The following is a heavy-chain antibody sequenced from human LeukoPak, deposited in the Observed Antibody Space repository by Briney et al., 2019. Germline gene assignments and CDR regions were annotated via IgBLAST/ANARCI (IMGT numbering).Heavy chain of an antibody. J-gene: IGHJ4*02. V-gene: IGHV3-23*01. CDR2: ISASGGST. CDR1: GFTISSYA. CDR3: AKGLNGYDFDY. Sequence: GGSLRLSCAASGFTISSYAMSWVLQAPGKGLEWVSSISASGGSTYYADSVQGRFTISRDNSKNTLYLQLNSLRAEDTAVYYCAKGLNGYDFDYWGQGALVTVSS. D-gene: IGHD5-12*01.